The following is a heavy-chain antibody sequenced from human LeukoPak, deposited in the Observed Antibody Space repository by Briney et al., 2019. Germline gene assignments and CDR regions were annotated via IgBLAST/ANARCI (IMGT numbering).Heavy chain of an antibody. J-gene: IGHJ4*02. CDR3: ARERSRYCSGGSCSGFDY. Sequence: GGSLRLSCAASGFTFSSYWMSWVRQAPGKGLEWVAVISYDGSNKYYADSVKGRFTISRDNSKNTLYLQMNSLRAEDTAVYYCARERSRYCSGGSCSGFDYWGQGTLVTVSS. CDR1: GFTFSSYW. V-gene: IGHV3-30-3*01. CDR2: ISYDGSNK. D-gene: IGHD2-15*01.